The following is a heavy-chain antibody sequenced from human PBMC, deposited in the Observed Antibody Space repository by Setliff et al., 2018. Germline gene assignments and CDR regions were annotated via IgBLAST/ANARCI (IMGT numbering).Heavy chain of an antibody. CDR3: ARDPFGNPVFDP. V-gene: IGHV3-7*01. CDR2: IKEDGSEK. Sequence: GGSLRPSCAASRFTFSNYWMSWVRQAPGKGLEWVANIKEDGSEKYYVDSVKGRFTISSDNAKNSLDLQMDSLRGEDTAVYYCARDPFGNPVFDPWGQGTLVTVSS. D-gene: IGHD3-10*01. J-gene: IGHJ5*02. CDR1: RFTFSNYW.